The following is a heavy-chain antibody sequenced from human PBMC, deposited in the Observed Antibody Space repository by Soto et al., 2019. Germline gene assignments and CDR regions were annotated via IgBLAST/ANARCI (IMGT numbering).Heavy chain of an antibody. D-gene: IGHD4-17*01. CDR2: IYWDDDK. Sequence: QITLKESGPTLVRPAQTLTLTCDFSGFSLSTYHMGVAWIRQPPGKALEWLALIYWDDDKRYSPSLKDRLALSKDTSSNQVVLTLTNIDPGDSATYFCAHAGDYDPVTFDHWGPGTLVTVSS. V-gene: IGHV2-5*02. CDR3: AHAGDYDPVTFDH. CDR1: GFSLSTYHMG. J-gene: IGHJ4*02.